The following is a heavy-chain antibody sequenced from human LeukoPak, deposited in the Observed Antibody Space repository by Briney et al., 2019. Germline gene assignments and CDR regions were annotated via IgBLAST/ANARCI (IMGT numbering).Heavy chain of an antibody. CDR2: ISAYNGNT. D-gene: IGHD3-16*01. Sequence: GASVKVSCKASGFTFTSYGISWVRQAPGQGLEWMGWISAYNGNTNYAQKLQGRVTMTTDTSTSTAYMELRSLRSDDTAVYYCARDRLGGGRGHFDYWGQGTLVTVSS. J-gene: IGHJ4*02. CDR1: GFTFTSYG. CDR3: ARDRLGGGRGHFDY. V-gene: IGHV1-18*01.